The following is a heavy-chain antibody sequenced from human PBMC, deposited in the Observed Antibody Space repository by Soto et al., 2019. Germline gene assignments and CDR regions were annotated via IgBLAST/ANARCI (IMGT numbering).Heavy chain of an antibody. CDR1: GGSFSGYY. Sequence: SETLSLTCAVYGGSFSGYYWSWIRQPPGKGLEWIGEINHSGSTNYNPSLKSRVTISVDTSKNQFSLKLSSVTAADTAVYYCARFYYGSGADYWGQGTLVTVSS. V-gene: IGHV4-34*01. CDR2: INHSGST. CDR3: ARFYYGSGADY. D-gene: IGHD3-10*01. J-gene: IGHJ4*02.